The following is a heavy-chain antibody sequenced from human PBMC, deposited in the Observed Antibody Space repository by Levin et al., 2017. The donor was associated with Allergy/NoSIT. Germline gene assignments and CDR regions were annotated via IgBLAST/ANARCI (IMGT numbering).Heavy chain of an antibody. CDR1: GFTVSSNY. CDR2: IYSGGST. V-gene: IGHV3-66*01. Sequence: GESLKISCAASGFTVSSNYMSWVRQAPGKGLEWVSVIYSGGSTYYADSVKGRFTISRDNSKKTLYLQMNSLRAEDTAVYYCARGDAFDIWGQGTMVTVSS. CDR3: ARGDAFDI. J-gene: IGHJ3*02.